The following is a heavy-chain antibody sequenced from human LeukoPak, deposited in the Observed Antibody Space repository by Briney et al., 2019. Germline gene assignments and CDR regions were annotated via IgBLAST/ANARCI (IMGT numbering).Heavy chain of an antibody. J-gene: IGHJ4*02. D-gene: IGHD3-16*01. CDR3: ARGLYLNFDS. Sequence: PSETLSLTCAVYGGSFSGYYWSWIRQPPGKGLEWIGEINHSGSTNYNPSLKSRVTISVDTSKNQFSLKLSSVTAADTAVYYCARGLYLNFDSWGQGTLATVSS. CDR1: GGSFSGYY. V-gene: IGHV4-34*01. CDR2: INHSGST.